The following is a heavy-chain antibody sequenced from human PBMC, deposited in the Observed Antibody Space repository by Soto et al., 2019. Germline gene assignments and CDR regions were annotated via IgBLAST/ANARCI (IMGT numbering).Heavy chain of an antibody. Sequence: LSLTFAVSGDSISGGGYSWNWIRQPPGKGLEWIGYIYHDGSTSFNPSLKSRVTLSVDSSKNQFSLKLSSVTAADTAVYYCARDSGYFDYWGQGTMVTVSS. CDR1: GDSISGGGYS. CDR2: IYHDGST. V-gene: IGHV4-30-2*01. J-gene: IGHJ4*02. CDR3: ARDSGYFDY. D-gene: IGHD2-15*01.